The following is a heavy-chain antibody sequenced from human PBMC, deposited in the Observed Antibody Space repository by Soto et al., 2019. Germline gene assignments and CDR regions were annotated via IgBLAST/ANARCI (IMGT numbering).Heavy chain of an antibody. CDR2: ISSASSSI. D-gene: IGHD1-1*01. CDR3: ARYDAFNAFDL. J-gene: IGHJ3*01. CDR1: GFTFNSYT. Sequence: EVQLVESGGGLVKPGGSLRLSCATSGFTFNSYTMNWVRQAPGKGLAWVASISSASSSIDVADSVKGRFTISRDNVNNSVVLQMNSLVAEDTGIYYCARYDAFNAFDLWGQWTMVTVSS. V-gene: IGHV3-21*01.